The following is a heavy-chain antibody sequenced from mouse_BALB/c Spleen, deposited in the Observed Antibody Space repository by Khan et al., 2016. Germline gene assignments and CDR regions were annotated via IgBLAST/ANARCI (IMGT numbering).Heavy chain of an antibody. Sequence: VQLQQSGAELVKPGASVKLSCTASGFNIKDTYMHWVKQRPEQGLEWIGRIDPANGNTKYDPKFQGKATITADTSSNTAFLQLSSLTSEDTAIHYCARGYYGTAHFDYWGQGTTLTVSS. CDR2: IDPANGNT. CDR3: ARGYYGTAHFDY. J-gene: IGHJ2*01. V-gene: IGHV14-3*02. CDR1: GFNIKDTY. D-gene: IGHD1-1*01.